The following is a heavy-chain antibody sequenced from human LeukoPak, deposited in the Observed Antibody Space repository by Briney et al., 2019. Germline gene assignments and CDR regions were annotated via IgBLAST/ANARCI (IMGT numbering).Heavy chain of an antibody. D-gene: IGHD6-13*01. Sequence: GGSLRLSCAASGFTFSSYAMSWVRQAPGKGLEWVSAISGSGGSTYYADSVKGRFTISRDNSKNTLYLQMNSLRAEDTAVYYCAKDRGRQQLVGLGTLSGAFDIWGQGIMVTVSS. CDR1: GFTFSSYA. J-gene: IGHJ3*02. V-gene: IGHV3-23*01. CDR3: AKDRGRQQLVGLGTLSGAFDI. CDR2: ISGSGGST.